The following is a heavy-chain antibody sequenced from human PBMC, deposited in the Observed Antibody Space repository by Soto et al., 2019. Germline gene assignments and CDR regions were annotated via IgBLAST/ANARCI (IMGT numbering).Heavy chain of an antibody. J-gene: IGHJ4*02. CDR2: IYYSGST. CDR3: ARHCDGYCSGGSCPPLSGY. Sequence: QLQLQESGPGLVKPSETLSLTCTVSGGSISSSSYYWGWIRQPPGKGLEWIGSIYYSGSTYYNPSLKSRVTISVDTSKNQFSLKLSSVTAADTAVYYCARHCDGYCSGGSCPPLSGYWGQGTLVTVSS. D-gene: IGHD2-15*01. CDR1: GGSISSSSYY. V-gene: IGHV4-39*01.